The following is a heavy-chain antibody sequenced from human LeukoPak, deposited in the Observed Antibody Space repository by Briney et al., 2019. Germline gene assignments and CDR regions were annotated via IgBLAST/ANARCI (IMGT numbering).Heavy chain of an antibody. CDR1: GYTFTGYY. V-gene: IGHV1-2*02. Sequence: ASVKVSCKASGYTFTGYYMHWVRQAPGQGLEWMGWINPDNGVTKYAQKFQGRVTMTRDTSISTAYMELKSLISDDTAVYFCARQTGLAVAGTADYWGKGTLVTVSS. D-gene: IGHD6-19*01. CDR2: INPDNGVT. J-gene: IGHJ4*02. CDR3: ARQTGLAVAGTADY.